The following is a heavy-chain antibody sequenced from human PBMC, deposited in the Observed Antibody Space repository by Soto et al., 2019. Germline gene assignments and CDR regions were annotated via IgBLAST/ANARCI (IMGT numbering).Heavy chain of an antibody. Sequence: ASVKVSCKASGGGFSGYALSWVRQAPGQGLDWMGGIIPIFGTANYAQKFQGRVTITADESTSTAYMELSSLRSEDTAVYYCAREGNGMQDSMDVWGQGTTVTVSS. D-gene: IGHD4-4*01. CDR3: AREGNGMQDSMDV. J-gene: IGHJ6*02. V-gene: IGHV1-69*13. CDR2: IIPIFGTA. CDR1: GGGFSGYA.